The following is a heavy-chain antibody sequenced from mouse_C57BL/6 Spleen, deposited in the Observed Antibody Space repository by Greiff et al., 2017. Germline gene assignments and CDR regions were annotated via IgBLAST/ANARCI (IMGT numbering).Heavy chain of an antibody. D-gene: IGHD4-1*01. CDR3: ERANWAYFDY. CDR1: GYTFTSYW. J-gene: IGHJ2*01. CDR2: IHPNSGST. Sequence: VQLQQPGAELVKPGASVKLSCKASGYTFTSYWMHWVKQRPGQGLEWIGMIHPNSGSTNYNEKFKSKATLTVDKSSSTAYMQLSSLTSEDSAVYCGERANWAYFDYWGQGTTLTVSS. V-gene: IGHV1-64*01.